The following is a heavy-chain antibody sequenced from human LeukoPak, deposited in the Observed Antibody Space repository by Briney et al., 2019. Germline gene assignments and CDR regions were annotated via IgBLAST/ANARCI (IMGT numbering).Heavy chain of an antibody. CDR3: ARVPAARPGVRGTGDY. J-gene: IGHJ4*02. Sequence: ASVKVSCKASGYTFTSYDINWVRQATGQGLEWMGWMNPNSGNTGYAQKFQGRVTMTRNTSISTAYMELSSLRSEDTAVYYCARVPAARPGVRGTGDYWGQGTLVTVSS. CDR1: GYTFTSYD. CDR2: MNPNSGNT. V-gene: IGHV1-8*01. D-gene: IGHD6-6*01.